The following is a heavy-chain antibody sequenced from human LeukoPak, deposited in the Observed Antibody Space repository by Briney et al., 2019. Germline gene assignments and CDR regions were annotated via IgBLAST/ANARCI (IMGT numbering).Heavy chain of an antibody. D-gene: IGHD5-12*01. CDR2: IYYSGST. CDR3: ARQRGYSGYDFDY. CDR1: GGSISSSSYY. Sequence: SETLSLTCTVSGGSISSSSYYWGWIRQPPGTGLEWIGSIYYSGSTYYNPSLKSRVTISVDTSKNQFSLKLSSVTATDTAVYYCARQRGYSGYDFDYWGQGTLVTVSS. J-gene: IGHJ4*02. V-gene: IGHV4-39*01.